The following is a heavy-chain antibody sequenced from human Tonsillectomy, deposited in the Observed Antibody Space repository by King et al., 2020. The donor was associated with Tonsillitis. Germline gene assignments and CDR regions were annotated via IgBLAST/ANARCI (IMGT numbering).Heavy chain of an antibody. CDR1: GFSFSSYG. D-gene: IGHD3-22*01. J-gene: IGHJ4*02. V-gene: IGHV3-30*18. CDR2: ISYDGNKK. Sequence: QVQLVESGGGVVQPGRSLRLSCAASGFSFSSYGMHWVRQAPGKGLEWVAFISYDGNKKYYADSVKGRLTISRDNSKNTLYLQMSSLRAEDTAVYYCAKDRSAYYLGCDYWGQGTLVTVSS. CDR3: AKDRSAYYLGCDY.